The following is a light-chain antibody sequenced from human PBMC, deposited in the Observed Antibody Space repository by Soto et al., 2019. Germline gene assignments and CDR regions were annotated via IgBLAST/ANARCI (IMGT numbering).Light chain of an antibody. J-gene: IGKJ5*01. CDR3: QQSFSTPT. V-gene: IGKV1-39*01. CDR1: QRINIY. Sequence: IQMTQSPSSLSTSVGDRVTITCRASQRINIYLNWYRQKPGKAPELLIYSASNLQSGVPSRFSGSGSGTDFTLTISSLQPEDFATYYCQQSFSTPTFGQGTLLEVK. CDR2: SAS.